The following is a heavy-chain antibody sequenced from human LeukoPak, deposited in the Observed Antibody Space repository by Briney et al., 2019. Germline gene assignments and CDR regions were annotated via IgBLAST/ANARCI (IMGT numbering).Heavy chain of an antibody. CDR3: ARDMYSNYFDY. J-gene: IGHJ4*02. CDR1: GFTVSSNY. D-gene: IGHD4-11*01. CDR2: ISSSGSTI. Sequence: PGGSLRLSCAASGFTVSSNYMSWVRQAPGKGLEWVSYISSSGSTIYYADSVKGRFTISRDNAKNSLYLQMNSLRAEDTAVYYCARDMYSNYFDYWGQGTLVTVSS. V-gene: IGHV3-11*01.